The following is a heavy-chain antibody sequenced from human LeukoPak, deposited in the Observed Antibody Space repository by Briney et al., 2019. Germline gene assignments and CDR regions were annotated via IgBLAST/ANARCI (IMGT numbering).Heavy chain of an antibody. CDR1: GYTFTGYY. CDR3: ARIVGYCSSNICFDY. J-gene: IGHJ4*02. V-gene: IGHV1-2*02. Sequence: ASVKVSCKASGYTFTGYYIHWLRQAPGQGLEWMAWINPNSGDTNYAQKFQGRVTLTRDTSISTAYMELGRLRSDDTAVYYCARIVGYCSSNICFDYWGQGTLVTVSS. CDR2: INPNSGDT. D-gene: IGHD2-2*01.